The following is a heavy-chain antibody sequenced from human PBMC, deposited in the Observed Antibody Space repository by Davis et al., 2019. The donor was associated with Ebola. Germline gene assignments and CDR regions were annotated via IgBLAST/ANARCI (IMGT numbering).Heavy chain of an antibody. CDR3: ARHKYCGADCYSGYLDF. Sequence: SETLSLTCNVSGASISTYYWSWIRQPPGKGPEWIGKFFYSVGTNYNPSLKSRVTISIDTSKNQFSLKLSSVTAADTAVYHCARHKYCGADCYSGYLDFWGQGTLVTVSS. J-gene: IGHJ4*02. D-gene: IGHD2-21*02. V-gene: IGHV4-59*08. CDR1: GASISTYY. CDR2: FFYSVGT.